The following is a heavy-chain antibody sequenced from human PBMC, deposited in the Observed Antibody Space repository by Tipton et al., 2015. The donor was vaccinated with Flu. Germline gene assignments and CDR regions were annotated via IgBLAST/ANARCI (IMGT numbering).Heavy chain of an antibody. D-gene: IGHD4-11*01. J-gene: IGHJ5*02. Sequence: NPSLTCAVSGDSIRSSDYCWGWIRQPPGKGLEWIGNIFHSGNTYHNPSLKSRVTMTIDTSKNQFSLKLSSVTAADTAVYYCARRDYSNYVSEPKNWFDPWGQGALVTVSS. CDR3: ARRDYSNYVSEPKNWFDP. CDR1: GDSIRSSDYC. V-gene: IGHV4-38-2*01. CDR2: IFHSGNT.